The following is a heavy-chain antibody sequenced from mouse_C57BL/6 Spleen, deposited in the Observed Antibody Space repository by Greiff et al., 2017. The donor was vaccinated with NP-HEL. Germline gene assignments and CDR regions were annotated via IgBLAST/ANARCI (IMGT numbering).Heavy chain of an antibody. J-gene: IGHJ3*01. CDR1: GFTFSDYG. D-gene: IGHD2-2*01. CDR3: ARGPGYAY. Sequence: EVKVVESGGGLVKPGGSLKLSCAASGFTFSDYGMHWVRQAPEKGLEWVAYISSGSSTIYYADTVKGRFTISRDNAKNTLFLQMTSLRSEDTAMYYCARGPGYAYWGQGTLVTVSA. V-gene: IGHV5-17*01. CDR2: ISSGSSTI.